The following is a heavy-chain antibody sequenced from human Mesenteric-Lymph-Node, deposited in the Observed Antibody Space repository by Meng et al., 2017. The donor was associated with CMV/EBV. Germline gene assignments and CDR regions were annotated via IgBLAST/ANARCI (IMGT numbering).Heavy chain of an antibody. CDR1: GLSLGDYW. D-gene: IGHD2-2*01. J-gene: IGHJ4*02. V-gene: IGHV3-7*01. Sequence: GGSLRLSCAAAGLSLGDYWMTWVRQGPGKSLEWVADIKPDGTTKYYAASVKGRFTISRDNAKNTLYLQMNSLRAEDTAVYYCASTISTLVDYWGQGTLVTVS. CDR3: ASTISTLVDY. CDR2: IKPDGTTK.